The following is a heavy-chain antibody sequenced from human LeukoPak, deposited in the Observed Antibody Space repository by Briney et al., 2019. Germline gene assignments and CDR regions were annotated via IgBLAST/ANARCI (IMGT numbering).Heavy chain of an antibody. D-gene: IGHD2-15*01. CDR2: ISVSGGCT. CDR1: GFTFSNYA. Sequence: GGALRLSCSASGFTFSNYAMSWVGQARGKGVEGVSTISVSGGCTYYADSVKGRFTISRDNSKNTLYLQMNSLRAEDTAVYYCAKAGGLRYCSGGSCYLRWAFDIWGQGTMVTVSS. J-gene: IGHJ3*02. V-gene: IGHV3-23*01. CDR3: AKAGGLRYCSGGSCYLRWAFDI.